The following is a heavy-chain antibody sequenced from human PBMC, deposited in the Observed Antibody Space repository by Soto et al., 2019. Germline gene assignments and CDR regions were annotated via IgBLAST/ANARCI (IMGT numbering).Heavy chain of an antibody. J-gene: IGHJ4*02. D-gene: IGHD4-4*01. CDR3: ARLVTE. CDR2: FTTSGDFT. Sequence: EVQLLDSGGALVQPGGSLRLSCATSGFTFSNHAMSWVRQAPGKGLEWVSTFTTSGDFTYYADSVKGRFTISGDNSKRTLYLQMNSLRVEDTAVYYCARLVTEWGQGTLVTVSS. CDR1: GFTFSNHA. V-gene: IGHV3-23*01.